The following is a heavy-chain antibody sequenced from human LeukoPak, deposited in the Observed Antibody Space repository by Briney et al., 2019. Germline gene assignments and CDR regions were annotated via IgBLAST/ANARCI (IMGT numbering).Heavy chain of an antibody. J-gene: IGHJ4*02. CDR1: GGSFSGYY. V-gene: IGHV4-34*01. D-gene: IGHD2/OR15-2a*01. Sequence: SETLSLTCAVYGGSFSGYYWSWIRQPPGKGLEWIGEINHSGSTNYNPSLKSRVTISVDTSKNQFSLKLSSVTAADTAVYYCARGPLWDYWGQGTLVTVSS. CDR2: INHSGST. CDR3: ARGPLWDY.